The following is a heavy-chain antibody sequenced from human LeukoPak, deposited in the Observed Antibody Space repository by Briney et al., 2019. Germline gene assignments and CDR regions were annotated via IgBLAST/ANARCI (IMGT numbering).Heavy chain of an antibody. D-gene: IGHD6-19*01. Sequence: SETLSLTCTVSGGSISSYYWSWIRQPAGKGLEWIGRIYTSGSTNYNPSLKSRVTMSVDTSKNQFSLKLRSVTAADTAVYYCARDMSSGWSFDHWGQGTLVTVSS. CDR2: IYTSGST. V-gene: IGHV4-4*07. CDR3: ARDMSSGWSFDH. J-gene: IGHJ4*02. CDR1: GGSISSYY.